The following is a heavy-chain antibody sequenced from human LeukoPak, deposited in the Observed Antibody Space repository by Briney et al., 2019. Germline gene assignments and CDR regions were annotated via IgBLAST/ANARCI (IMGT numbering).Heavy chain of an antibody. V-gene: IGHV1-2*02. J-gene: IGHJ5*02. CDR3: ARGVGDYGDYSYNWFDP. D-gene: IGHD4-17*01. CDR2: INPNSGGT. Sequence: ASVKVSCKASGYTFTGYYMHWVRQAPGQGLEWMGWINPNSGGTNYAKKFQGRVTMTRDTSISTAYMERSRLRSDDTAVYYCARGVGDYGDYSYNWFDPWGQGTLVTVSS. CDR1: GYTFTGYY.